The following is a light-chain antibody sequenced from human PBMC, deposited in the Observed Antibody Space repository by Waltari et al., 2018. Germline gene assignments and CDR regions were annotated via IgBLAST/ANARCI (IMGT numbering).Light chain of an antibody. J-gene: IGLJ3*02. Sequence: QSVLTQPPSASGTPGQRVTISCSGSSSNIGDNVVNWYQQLPGKAPTRLIYRSDQRPAGVPDRFSGSKSGTIASLAISGLQSADEGDYYCAAWDDSLHGHWVFGGGTKVTVL. CDR1: SSNIGDNV. CDR3: AAWDDSLHGHWV. V-gene: IGLV1-44*01. CDR2: RSD.